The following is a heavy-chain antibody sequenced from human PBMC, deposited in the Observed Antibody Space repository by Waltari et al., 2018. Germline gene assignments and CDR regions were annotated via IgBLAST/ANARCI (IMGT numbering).Heavy chain of an antibody. Sequence: QVQLQESGPGLVKPSETLSLTCTVSGGSVSRDSYYWSWIRQTPGKGLGGIGYFYNSGTTNYSPSLESRVTISVDTSKNQFSLKRRAVTAADTAVYYCARDKAGYCTGGSCGSGMDAWGKGTSVTVSS. J-gene: IGHJ6*04. D-gene: IGHD2-15*01. CDR3: ARDKAGYCTGGSCGSGMDA. V-gene: IGHV4-61*01. CDR2: FYNSGTT. CDR1: GGSVSRDSYY.